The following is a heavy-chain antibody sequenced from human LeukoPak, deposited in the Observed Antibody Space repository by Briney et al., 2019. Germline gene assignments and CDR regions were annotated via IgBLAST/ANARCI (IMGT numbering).Heavy chain of an antibody. CDR1: GGSISSSNW. V-gene: IGHV4-4*02. CDR2: IYHSGST. D-gene: IGHD3-22*01. J-gene: IGHJ5*02. Sequence: SGTLSLTCAVSGGSISSSNWWSWVRQPPGKGLEWIGEIYHSGSTKYNPSLKSRVTISVDKSKNQFSLKLSAVTAADTAVYYCARILRTVYYYDSSGYPSDQNWFDPWGQGTLVTVSS. CDR3: ARILRTVYYYDSSGYPSDQNWFDP.